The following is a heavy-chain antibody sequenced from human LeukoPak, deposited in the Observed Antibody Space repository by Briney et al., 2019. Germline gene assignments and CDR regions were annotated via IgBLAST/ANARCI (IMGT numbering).Heavy chain of an antibody. V-gene: IGHV3-20*04. Sequence: RSGGSLRLSCAASGFTFDDYGMSWVRQAPGKGLEWVSGINWNGDSTGYADSVKGRFTVSRDNAKNSVYLQMNSLRAEDTASYYCARGGGSGWYLLLVYWGQGTLVTVSS. D-gene: IGHD6-19*01. CDR2: INWNGDST. J-gene: IGHJ4*02. CDR3: ARGGGSGWYLLLVY. CDR1: GFTFDDYG.